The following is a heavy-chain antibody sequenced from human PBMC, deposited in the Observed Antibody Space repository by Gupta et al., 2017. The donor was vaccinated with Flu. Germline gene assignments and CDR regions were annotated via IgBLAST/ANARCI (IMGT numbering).Heavy chain of an antibody. D-gene: IGHD3-22*01. Sequence: EVQLVESGGGLVKPGGSLRLSCAASGFTFRNAWMRWVRQAPGKGLEWVGRIKSKTDGGTTDYAAPVKGRFTISRDDSKNTLYLQMNSLKTEDTAVYYCTTQKSSGYYPVDYWGQGTLVTVSS. CDR3: TTQKSSGYYPVDY. CDR2: IKSKTDGGTT. J-gene: IGHJ4*02. CDR1: GFTFRNAW. V-gene: IGHV3-15*01.